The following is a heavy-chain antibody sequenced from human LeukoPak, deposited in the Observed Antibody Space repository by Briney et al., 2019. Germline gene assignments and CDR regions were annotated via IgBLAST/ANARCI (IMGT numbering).Heavy chain of an antibody. V-gene: IGHV4-61*01. Sequence: PSETLSLTCTVSGGSVSSGNYYWSWIRQPPGKGLEWIGYIYYSGSANYNPSLKSRVTISVDTSKNQFSLKLSSVTAADTAVYYCARKGTRWDYWGQETLVTVSS. CDR2: IYYSGSA. D-gene: IGHD4-23*01. J-gene: IGHJ4*02. CDR1: GGSVSSGNYY. CDR3: ARKGTRWDY.